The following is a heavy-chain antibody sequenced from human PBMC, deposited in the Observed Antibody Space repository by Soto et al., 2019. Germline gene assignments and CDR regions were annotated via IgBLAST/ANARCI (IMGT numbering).Heavy chain of an antibody. V-gene: IGHV1-69*01. CDR3: ARDTAQGWFDP. Sequence: QVQLVQSGAEVKKPGSSVKVSCKASGGTFSSYAISWVRQAPGQGLEWMGGIIPIFGTANYAQKFQGRGTITADESTSTAYMELSSLRSEDTGVYYCARDTAQGWFDPWGQGTLVTVSS. CDR1: GGTFSSYA. D-gene: IGHD5-18*01. CDR2: IIPIFGTA. J-gene: IGHJ5*02.